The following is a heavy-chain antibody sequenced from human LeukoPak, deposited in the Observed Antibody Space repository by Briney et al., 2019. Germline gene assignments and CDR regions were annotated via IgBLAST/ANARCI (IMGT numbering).Heavy chain of an antibody. J-gene: IGHJ4*02. CDR1: GFTFSSYV. D-gene: IGHD2-15*01. Sequence: GGSLRLSCAASGFTFSSYVMSWVRQAPGKGLEWVSSLSSSSTYVYYADSVKGRFTISRDNAKNSLYLQMNSLRAEDTAVYYCARVRCSGGGCFYNFDYWGQGSLVTVSS. CDR2: LSSSSTYV. CDR3: ARVRCSGGGCFYNFDY. V-gene: IGHV3-21*01.